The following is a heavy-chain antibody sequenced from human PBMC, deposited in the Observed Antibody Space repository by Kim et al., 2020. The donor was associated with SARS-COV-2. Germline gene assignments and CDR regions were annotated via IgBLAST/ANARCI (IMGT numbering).Heavy chain of an antibody. Sequence: SETLSLTCTVSGGSISSYYWSWIRHPPGKGLDWIGYIYYSGSTNSNPSLKSRVTVSVDTSKNQFSLKLYSVTAADTAVYYCARHFGSYHHSGPFDYWGQGTLVTVSS. J-gene: IGHJ4*02. CDR3: ARHFGSYHHSGPFDY. CDR2: IYYSGST. D-gene: IGHD5-12*01. CDR1: GGSISSYY. V-gene: IGHV4-59*08.